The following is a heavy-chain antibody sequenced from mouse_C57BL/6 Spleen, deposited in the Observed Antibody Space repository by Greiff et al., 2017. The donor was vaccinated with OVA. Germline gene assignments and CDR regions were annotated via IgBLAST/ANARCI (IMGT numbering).Heavy chain of an antibody. D-gene: IGHD1-1*01. J-gene: IGHJ2*01. CDR2: IDPSDSYT. CDR3: ARHGSSPYFDY. V-gene: IGHV1-59*01. CDR1: GYTFTSYW. Sequence: VKLQQPGAELVRPGTSVKLSCKASGYTFTSYWMHWVKQRPGQGLEWIGVIDPSDSYTNYNQKFKGKATLTVDTSSSTAYMQLSSLTSEDSAVYYCARHGSSPYFDYWGQGTTLTVSS.